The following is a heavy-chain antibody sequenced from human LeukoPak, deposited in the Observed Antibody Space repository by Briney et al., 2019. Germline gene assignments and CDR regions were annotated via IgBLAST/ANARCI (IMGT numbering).Heavy chain of an antibody. J-gene: IGHJ4*02. CDR2: INHSGST. V-gene: IGHV4-34*01. Sequence: SETLSLTCAVYGGSFSGYYWSWIRQPPGKGLEWIGEINHSGSTNYNPSLKSRVTISVDTSKSQFSLKLSSVTAADTAVYYCARDGSGSYYPFDYWGQGTLVTVSS. D-gene: IGHD3-10*01. CDR1: GGSFSGYY. CDR3: ARDGSGSYYPFDY.